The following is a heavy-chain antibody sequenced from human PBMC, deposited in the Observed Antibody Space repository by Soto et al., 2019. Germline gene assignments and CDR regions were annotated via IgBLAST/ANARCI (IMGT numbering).Heavy chain of an antibody. CDR1: AGTFRGYA. J-gene: IGHJ6*02. CDR2: ISGSGGTA. Sequence: TXSLSFSASAGTFRGYAMSFFRQATGKGLEWVSAISGSGGTADYADSVKGRFTISRDNSRNTLYLQMNSLRAEDTAVYYCGAGTRRGITLAAHPQGYYGMDVSGQRTTVTVYS. D-gene: IGHD6-19*01. CDR3: GAGTRRGITLAAHPQGYYGMDV. V-gene: IGHV3-23*01.